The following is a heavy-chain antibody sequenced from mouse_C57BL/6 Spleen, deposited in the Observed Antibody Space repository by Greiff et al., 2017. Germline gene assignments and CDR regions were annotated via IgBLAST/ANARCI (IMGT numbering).Heavy chain of an antibody. J-gene: IGHJ1*03. Sequence: EVQVVESGGGLVQPGGSLKLSCAASGFTFSDYYMYWVRQTPEKRLEWVAYISNGGGSTYYPDTVKGRFTISRDNAKNTLYLQMSRLKSEDTAMYYCARRDTTVGGYFDVWGTGTTVTVSS. CDR3: ARRDTTVGGYFDV. D-gene: IGHD1-1*01. CDR2: ISNGGGST. CDR1: GFTFSDYY. V-gene: IGHV5-12*01.